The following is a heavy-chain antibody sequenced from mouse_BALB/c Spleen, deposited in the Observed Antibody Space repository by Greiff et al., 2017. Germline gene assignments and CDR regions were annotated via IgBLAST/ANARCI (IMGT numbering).Heavy chain of an antibody. J-gene: IGHJ2*01. D-gene: IGHD1-2*01. CDR2: ISSGGSYT. CDR1: GFTFSSYT. Sequence: EVKVVESGGGLVKPGGSLKLSCAASGFTFSSYTMSWVRQTPEKRLEWVATISSGGSYTYYPDSVKGRFTISRDNAKNTLYLQMSSLKSEDTAMYYCTREEVITTATGGYYFDYWGQGTTLTVSS. V-gene: IGHV5-6-4*01. CDR3: TREEVITTATGGYYFDY.